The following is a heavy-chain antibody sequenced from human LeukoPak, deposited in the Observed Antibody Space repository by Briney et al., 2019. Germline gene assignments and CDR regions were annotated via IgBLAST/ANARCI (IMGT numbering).Heavy chain of an antibody. CDR3: ASDGTGSAAGRVYYYYGMDV. D-gene: IGHD6-13*01. CDR2: IYTSGST. J-gene: IGHJ6*02. V-gene: IGHV4-4*07. CDR1: GGSISSYY. Sequence: PSETLSLTCTVSGGSISSYYWSWIRQPAGKGLEWIGRIYTSGSTNYNPSLKSRVTMSVDTSKNQFSLKLSSMTAADTAVYYCASDGTGSAAGRVYYYYGMDVWGQGTTVTVSS.